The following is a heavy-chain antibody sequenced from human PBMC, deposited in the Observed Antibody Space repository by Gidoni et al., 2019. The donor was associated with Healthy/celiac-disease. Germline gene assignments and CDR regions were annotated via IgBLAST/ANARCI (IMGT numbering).Heavy chain of an antibody. CDR1: GGSFRGYY. J-gene: IGHJ4*02. D-gene: IGHD5-12*01. V-gene: IGHV4-34*01. CDR3: ARGGYRWLQLKGFDY. Sequence: QVQLQQWGAGLLKPSETLSLTCAVYGGSFRGYYWSWIRQPPGKGLEWIGEINHSGSTNYNPSLKSRVTISVDTSKNQFSLKLSSVTAADTAVYYCARGGYRWLQLKGFDYWGQGTLVTVSS. CDR2: INHSGST.